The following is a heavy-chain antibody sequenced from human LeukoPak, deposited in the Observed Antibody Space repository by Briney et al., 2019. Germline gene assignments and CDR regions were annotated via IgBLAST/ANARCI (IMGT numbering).Heavy chain of an antibody. J-gene: IGHJ4*02. Sequence: PGGSLRLSCAASGFTFSSYSMNWVRQAPGKGLEWVANIRQDGSEKYYLDSVKGRFTISRDNAKNSLYLQMNSLRAEDTAVYYCAQIEGGYWGQGTLVTVSS. CDR1: GFTFSSYS. CDR3: AQIEGGY. CDR2: IRQDGSEK. V-gene: IGHV3-7*01.